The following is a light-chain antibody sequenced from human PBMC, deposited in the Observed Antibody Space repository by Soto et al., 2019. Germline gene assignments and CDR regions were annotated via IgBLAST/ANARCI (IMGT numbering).Light chain of an antibody. CDR3: QQYDSYPLT. CDR2: DAS. CDR1: QSVSSY. J-gene: IGKJ4*01. V-gene: IGKV3-11*01. Sequence: EIVLTQSPATLSLSPGERATLSCRASQSVSSYLAWYQQKPGQAPRLLIYDASNRATGIPARFSGSGSGTDFTLTISSLQPEDFATHYCQQYDSYPLTFGGGTKVDIK.